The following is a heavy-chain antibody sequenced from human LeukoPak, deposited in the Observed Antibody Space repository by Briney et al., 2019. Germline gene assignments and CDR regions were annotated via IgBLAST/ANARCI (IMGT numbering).Heavy chain of an antibody. CDR3: AKDLSSRTYYYGSGSYYRSYYYMDV. V-gene: IGHV3-23*01. J-gene: IGHJ6*03. CDR2: ISGSGGST. Sequence: GGSLRLSCAASGFTFSSYGMSWVRQAPGKGLEWVSAISGSGGSTYYADSVKGRFTISRDNSKNTLYLQMNSLRAEDTAVYYCAKDLSSRTYYYGSGSYYRSYYYMDVWGKGTTVTISS. CDR1: GFTFSSYG. D-gene: IGHD3-10*01.